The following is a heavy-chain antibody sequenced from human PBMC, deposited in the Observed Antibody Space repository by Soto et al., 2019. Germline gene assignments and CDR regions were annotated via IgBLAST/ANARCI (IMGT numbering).Heavy chain of an antibody. Sequence: SGPTLVNPTQTLTLTCTFSGFPLSTSGMCVSWIRQPPGKALEWLALIDWDDDKYYSTSLKTRLTISKDTSKNQVVLTMTNMDPVDTATYYYDSSGYPTHAFDIWGQGTMVTVSS. CDR2: IDWDDDK. CDR3: DSSGYPTHAFDI. CDR1: GFPLSTSGMC. D-gene: IGHD3-22*01. J-gene: IGHJ3*02. V-gene: IGHV2-70*01.